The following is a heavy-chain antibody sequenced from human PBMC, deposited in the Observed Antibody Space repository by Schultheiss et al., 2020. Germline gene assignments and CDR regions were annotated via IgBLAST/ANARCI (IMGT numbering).Heavy chain of an antibody. CDR2: IYTSGST. J-gene: IGHJ4*02. CDR3: ARGGVVVAANID. Sequence: SATLSLTCTVSGGSISNYYWSWIRQPAGKGLEWIGRIYTSGSTNYNPSLKSRVTISVDTSKNQFSLKLSSVTAADTAVYYCARGGVVVAANIDWGQGTLVTVAS. V-gene: IGHV4-4*07. CDR1: GGSISNYY. D-gene: IGHD2-15*01.